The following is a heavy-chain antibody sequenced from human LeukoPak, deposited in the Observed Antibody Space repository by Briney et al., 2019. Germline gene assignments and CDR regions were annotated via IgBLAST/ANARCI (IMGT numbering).Heavy chain of an antibody. CDR1: GYSFTSYW. Sequence: GESLEISCKGSGYSFTSYWIGWVRQMPGKGLEWMGIIYPGVSDTRYSPSFQGQVTISADKSISTAYLQWSSPKASDTAMYYCARRGYCSGGSCHSAHFDYWGQGTLVTVSS. J-gene: IGHJ4*02. CDR3: ARRGYCSGGSCHSAHFDY. D-gene: IGHD2-15*01. V-gene: IGHV5-51*01. CDR2: IYPGVSDT.